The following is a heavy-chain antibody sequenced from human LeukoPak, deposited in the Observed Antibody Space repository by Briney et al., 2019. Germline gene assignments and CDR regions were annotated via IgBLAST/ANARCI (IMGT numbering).Heavy chain of an antibody. CDR2: IYYSGST. Sequence: SETLSLTCTVSGGSISSSSYYWGWIRQPPGKGLEWIGSIYYSGSTYYNPSLKSRVTISVDTSKNQLSLKLSSVTAADTAVYYCARQGMLSGTTFYFDYWGQGTLVTVSS. CDR1: GGSISSSSYY. CDR3: ARQGMLSGTTFYFDY. V-gene: IGHV4-39*01. D-gene: IGHD1-7*01. J-gene: IGHJ4*02.